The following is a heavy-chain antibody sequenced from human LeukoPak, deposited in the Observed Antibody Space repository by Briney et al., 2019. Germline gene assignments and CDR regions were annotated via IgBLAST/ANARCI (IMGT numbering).Heavy chain of an antibody. CDR3: ARTFRCSGGSCYDYYYYYMDV. Sequence: ASVKVSCKASGYTFTGYYMHWVRQAPGQGLEWMGWINPNSGGTNYAQKFQGRVTMTRDTSISTAYMELSRLRSDDTAVYYCARTFRCSGGSCYDYYYYYMDVWGKGTTVTVSS. CDR2: INPNSGGT. J-gene: IGHJ6*03. CDR1: GYTFTGYY. V-gene: IGHV1-2*02. D-gene: IGHD2-15*01.